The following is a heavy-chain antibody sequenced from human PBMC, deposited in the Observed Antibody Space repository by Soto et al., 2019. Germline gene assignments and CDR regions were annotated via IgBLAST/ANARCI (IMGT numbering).Heavy chain of an antibody. V-gene: IGHV4-59*01. CDR3: ATSAKYSGSPYPFDY. D-gene: IGHD1-26*01. Sequence: SETLSLTCTVSGGSISSYYWSWIRQPPGKGLEWIGYIYYGGSTNYNPSLKSRVTISVDTSKNQFSLKLSSVTAADTAVYYCATSAKYSGSPYPFDYWGQGTLVTVSS. CDR2: IYYGGST. CDR1: GGSISSYY. J-gene: IGHJ4*02.